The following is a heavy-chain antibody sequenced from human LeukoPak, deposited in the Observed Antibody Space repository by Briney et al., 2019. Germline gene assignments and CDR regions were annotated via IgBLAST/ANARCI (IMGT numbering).Heavy chain of an antibody. J-gene: IGHJ6*02. CDR2: ISGSGGST. CDR3: AKAVEPYDFWSGYILEHSGMDV. Sequence: QPGGSLRLSCAASGFTFSSYAMSWVRQAPGKGLEWVSAISGSGGSTYYADSVKGRFTISRDNSKNTLYLQMNSLRAEDTAVYYCAKAVEPYDFWSGYILEHSGMDVWGQGTTVTVSS. V-gene: IGHV3-23*01. D-gene: IGHD3-3*01. CDR1: GFTFSSYA.